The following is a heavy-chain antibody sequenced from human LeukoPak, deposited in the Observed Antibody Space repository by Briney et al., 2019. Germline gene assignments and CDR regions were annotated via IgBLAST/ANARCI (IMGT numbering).Heavy chain of an antibody. CDR1: GFTFTSYA. CDR3: AKSLTMVRGDTNWFDP. J-gene: IGHJ5*02. D-gene: IGHD3-10*01. V-gene: IGHV3-30*02. CDR2: IRYDGNNK. Sequence: GGSLRLSCAASGFTFTSYAMHWVRQAPGKGLEWVAFIRYDGNNKYYADSVKGRFTISRDNSKNTLYLQMNSLRAEDTAVYYCAKSLTMVRGDTNWFDPWGQGTLVTVSS.